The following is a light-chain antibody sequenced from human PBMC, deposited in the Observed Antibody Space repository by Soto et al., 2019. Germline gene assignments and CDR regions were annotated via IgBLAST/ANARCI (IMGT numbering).Light chain of an antibody. CDR2: WAS. CDR1: QSVLYSSNNKNY. V-gene: IGKV4-1*01. CDR3: QPDYSTPPT. Sequence: DIVMTQSPDSLAVSLGERATINCKSSQSVLYSSNNKNYLAWYQQKPGQPPKLLIYWASTRESGVPDRFSVSGSGTDFTFTNSSLQAEDVAVSYCQPDYSTPPTFGQGTKLEIK. J-gene: IGKJ2*01.